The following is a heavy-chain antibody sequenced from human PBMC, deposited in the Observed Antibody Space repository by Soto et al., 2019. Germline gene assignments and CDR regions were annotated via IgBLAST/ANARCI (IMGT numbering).Heavy chain of an antibody. Sequence: SETLSLTCTVGSISTYYWNWIRQPPGKGLEWIGYIYYMGRTNYNSSLKSRVTMSIDTSKNQFSLKLSSVTAADTAIYYCARDPVGDTHFDYWGQGAPVTVSS. CDR2: IYYMGRT. D-gene: IGHD1-26*01. V-gene: IGHV4-59*01. J-gene: IGHJ4*02. CDR1: GSISTYY. CDR3: ARDPVGDTHFDY.